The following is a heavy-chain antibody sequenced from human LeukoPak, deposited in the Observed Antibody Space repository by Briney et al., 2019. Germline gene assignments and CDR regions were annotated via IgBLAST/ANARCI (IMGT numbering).Heavy chain of an antibody. J-gene: IGHJ5*02. CDR3: AREGDYRGDWFDP. CDR2: INPNSGGT. CDR1: GYTFTGYY. Sequence: ASVNVSCKASGYTFTGYYMHWVRQAPGQGLEWMGWINPNSGGTNYAQKFQGRVTMTRDTSISTAYMELSRLRSDDTAVYYCAREGDYRGDWFDPWGQGTLVTVSS. V-gene: IGHV1-2*02. D-gene: IGHD3-16*01.